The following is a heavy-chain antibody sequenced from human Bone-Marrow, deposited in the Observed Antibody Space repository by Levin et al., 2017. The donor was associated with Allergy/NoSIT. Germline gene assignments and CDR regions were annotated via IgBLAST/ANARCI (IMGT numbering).Heavy chain of an antibody. V-gene: IGHV4-59*01. D-gene: IGHD6-19*01. J-gene: IGHJ6*02. Sequence: SQTLSLTCNVSGVSIHNSFWSWLRQPPGKGLEWIGYIYSTASSSYNPSLKNRVTMSIETSKNQVSLKLRSVTAADTPVYYCARAGDWESSVWYGTKDYAMEFWGQGTTVTVSS. CDR1: GVSIHNSF. CDR3: ARAGDWESSVWYGTKDYAMEF. CDR2: IYSTASS.